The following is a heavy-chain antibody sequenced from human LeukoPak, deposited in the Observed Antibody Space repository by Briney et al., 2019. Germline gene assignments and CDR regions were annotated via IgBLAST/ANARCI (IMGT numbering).Heavy chain of an antibody. CDR3: ARDPYRFAFDI. V-gene: IGHV3-7*03. Sequence: PGGSLRLSCAASEFTFSSYVMSWVRQAPGQGLEWVANINVDGTAEYYVDSVKGRFTISRDNAKNSLYLQMNSLRAEDTAVYYCARDPYRFAFDIWGQGTVVLVSS. J-gene: IGHJ3*02. CDR2: INVDGTAE. CDR1: EFTFSSYV. D-gene: IGHD1-26*01.